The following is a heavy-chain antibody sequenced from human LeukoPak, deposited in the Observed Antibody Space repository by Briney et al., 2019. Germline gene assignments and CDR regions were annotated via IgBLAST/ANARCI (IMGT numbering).Heavy chain of an antibody. Sequence: AGGSLRLSCAASGFTFSTYAIHWVRQAPGKGLEWVAVMSYDGRNKYYADSVKGRFTISGDNSKNTLHLQMNSLRAEDTAVYYCARDGDTAIRGVNFDYWGQGTLVTVSS. J-gene: IGHJ4*02. CDR3: ARDGDTAIRGVNFDY. CDR2: MSYDGRNK. D-gene: IGHD3-10*01. CDR1: GFTFSTYA. V-gene: IGHV3-30*04.